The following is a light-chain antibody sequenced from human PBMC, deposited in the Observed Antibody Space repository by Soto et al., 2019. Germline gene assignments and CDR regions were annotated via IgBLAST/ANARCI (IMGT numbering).Light chain of an antibody. J-gene: IGKJ1*01. Sequence: AIQMTQSPASVSASPGDRVTITCRASQSVSGYLAWYQQKPGGAPKLLIYSASTLQSGVPSRFSGSGFGTDFTLAISGLQSEDFATYYCLQHNSYLWTFGQGTKVEIK. CDR3: LQHNSYLWT. CDR1: QSVSGY. CDR2: SAS. V-gene: IGKV1-8*01.